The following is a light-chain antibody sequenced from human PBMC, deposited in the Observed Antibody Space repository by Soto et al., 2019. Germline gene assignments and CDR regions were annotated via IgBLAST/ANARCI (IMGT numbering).Light chain of an antibody. V-gene: IGKV4-1*01. CDR3: QQYYSTPGFT. CDR1: QSVLYSSNNKNY. CDR2: WAS. Sequence: DIVMTQSPDSLAVSLGERATINCKSSQSVLYSSNNKNYLAWYQQKPGQPPKLLIYWASTRESGVPDRFSGSGSGTDFTLTISSLRAEDVAVYYCQQYYSTPGFTFGPGTKVDIK. J-gene: IGKJ3*01.